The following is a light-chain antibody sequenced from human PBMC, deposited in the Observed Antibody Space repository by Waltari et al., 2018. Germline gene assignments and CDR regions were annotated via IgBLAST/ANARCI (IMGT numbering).Light chain of an antibody. J-gene: IGLJ1*01. CDR2: DVD. CDR1: SSDVGGYNY. Sequence: QSALTQPASVSGSPGQSITISCTGTSSDVGGYNYVSWYQQHPDKAPQPRIYDVDERPSVVSIRFSGSKSGNTASLTISVLQAEDEAHYYCCSFASSGTYVFGTGTEVTVL. V-gene: IGLV2-23*02. CDR3: CSFASSGTYV.